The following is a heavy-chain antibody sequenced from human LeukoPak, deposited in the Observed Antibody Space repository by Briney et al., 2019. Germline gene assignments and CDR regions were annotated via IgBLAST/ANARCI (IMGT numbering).Heavy chain of an antibody. CDR1: GFTFSSYS. J-gene: IGHJ5*02. D-gene: IGHD6-19*01. V-gene: IGHV3-53*01. CDR3: ARDPYSSGYFDP. CDR2: ILSGGIT. Sequence: GGSLRLSCAASGFTFSSYSMNWVRQAPGKGLEWVSVILSGGITYYADSVKGRFTISRDNSKNTLYLQMNNLRAEDTAVYYCARDPYSSGYFDPWSQGTLVTVSS.